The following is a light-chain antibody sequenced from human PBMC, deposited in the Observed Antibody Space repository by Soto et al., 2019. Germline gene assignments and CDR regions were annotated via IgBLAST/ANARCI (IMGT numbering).Light chain of an antibody. J-gene: IGLJ1*01. CDR1: SSNIGSNT. CDR3: AAWDDSLNGYV. CDR2: SNN. V-gene: IGLV1-44*01. Sequence: QSVLTQPPSASGTPGQRVTISCSGSSSNIGSNTVNWYQQLPGTAPKLLIYSNNQRPSGVPDRFSGSKSGTSASLAISGLQSEDEAYYYCAAWDDSLNGYVFGTGTKRTV.